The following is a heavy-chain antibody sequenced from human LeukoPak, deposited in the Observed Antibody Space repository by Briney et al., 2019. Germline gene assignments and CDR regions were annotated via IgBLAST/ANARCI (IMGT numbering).Heavy chain of an antibody. Sequence: GASVKVSCKASGYTFTGYYMHWVRQAPGQGLEWMGWINPNSGGTNYAQTFQGRVTMTRDTSISTAYMELSRLRSDDTAVYYCARGYYGSGSYYRHYYMDVWGKGTTVTISS. CDR3: ARGYYGSGSYYRHYYMDV. CDR2: INPNSGGT. V-gene: IGHV1-2*02. D-gene: IGHD3-10*01. J-gene: IGHJ6*03. CDR1: GYTFTGYY.